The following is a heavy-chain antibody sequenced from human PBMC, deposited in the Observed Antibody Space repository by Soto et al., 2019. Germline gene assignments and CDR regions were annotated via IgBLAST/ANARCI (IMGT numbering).Heavy chain of an antibody. J-gene: IGHJ6*02. CDR3: ARERRYGDSRYGMDV. D-gene: IGHD4-17*01. V-gene: IGHV3-48*02. CDR2: ISSSSSTI. CDR1: GFTFSSYS. Sequence: GGSLRLSCAASGFTFSSYSMNWVRQAPGKGLEWVSYISSSSSTIYYADSVKGRFTISRDNAKNSLYLQMNSLRDEDTAVYYCARERRYGDSRYGMDVWGQGTTVTVSS.